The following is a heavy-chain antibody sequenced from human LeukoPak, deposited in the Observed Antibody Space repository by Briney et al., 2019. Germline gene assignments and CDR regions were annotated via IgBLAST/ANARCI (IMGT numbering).Heavy chain of an antibody. D-gene: IGHD2-2*01. CDR2: MNPNSGNT. V-gene: IGHV1-8*01. CDR1: GYTFTSYD. Sequence: ASVKVSCKASGYTFTSYDINWVRQATGQGLEWMGWMNPNSGNTGYAQKFQGRVTMTRNTPISTAYMELSSLRSEDTAVYYCARIGGIGYCSSTSCLRSRYDWFDPWGQGTLVTVSS. J-gene: IGHJ5*02. CDR3: ARIGGIGYCSSTSCLRSRYDWFDP.